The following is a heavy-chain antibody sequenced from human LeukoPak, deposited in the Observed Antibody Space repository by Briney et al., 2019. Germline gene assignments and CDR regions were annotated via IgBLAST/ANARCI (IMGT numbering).Heavy chain of an antibody. CDR1: GGSISSYY. Sequence: SETLSLTCTVSGGSISSYYWSWIRQPAGKGLEWIGRIYTSGSTNYNPSLKSRVTMSVDTSKNPFSLKLSSVTAADTAVYYCARVLGSTIFHPDAFDIWGQGTMVTVSS. V-gene: IGHV4-4*07. CDR2: IYTSGST. CDR3: ARVLGSTIFHPDAFDI. J-gene: IGHJ3*02. D-gene: IGHD3-3*01.